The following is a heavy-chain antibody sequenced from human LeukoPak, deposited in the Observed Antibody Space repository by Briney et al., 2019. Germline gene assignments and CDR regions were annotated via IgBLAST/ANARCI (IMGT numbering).Heavy chain of an antibody. D-gene: IGHD3-22*01. CDR3: ARRGSGYPYYFDY. CDR1: GGSFSGYY. J-gene: IGHJ4*02. CDR2: INHSGST. V-gene: IGHV4-34*01. Sequence: SETLSLTCAVYGGSFSGYYWSWIRQPPGKGLEWIGEINHSGSTNYNPPLRSRVTMTIDTSKNQFSLKVDSVTAADTAVYYCARRGSGYPYYFDYWGQGTLVTVSS.